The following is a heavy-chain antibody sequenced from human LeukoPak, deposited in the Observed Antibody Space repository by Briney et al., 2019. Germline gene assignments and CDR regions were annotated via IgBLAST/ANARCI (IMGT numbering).Heavy chain of an antibody. CDR1: GGSISSSNW. D-gene: IGHD3-10*01. J-gene: IGHJ5*02. V-gene: IGHV4-4*02. CDR2: IYHSGST. Sequence: SETLSLTCAVSGGSISSSNWWSWVRQPPGKGLEWIGEIYHSGSTNYNPSLKSRVTISVDKSENQFSLKLSSVTAADTAVYYCARQGSRRVIIGGWFDPWGQGTLVTVSS. CDR3: ARQGSRRVIIGGWFDP.